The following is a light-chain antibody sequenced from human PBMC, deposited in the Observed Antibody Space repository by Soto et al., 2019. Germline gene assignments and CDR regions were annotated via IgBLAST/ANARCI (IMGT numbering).Light chain of an antibody. J-gene: IGKJ4*01. CDR2: GAS. CDR3: QQFKSYPLT. Sequence: EIVFTQSPGTPSLSPGERATLSCRASQSVSNNYLAWYQQKPGQAPRLLIYGASTRATGIPARFSGSGSGTEFTLTISSLQSEDFATYYCQQFKSYPLTFGGGTKVDIK. CDR1: QSVSNN. V-gene: IGKV3-15*01.